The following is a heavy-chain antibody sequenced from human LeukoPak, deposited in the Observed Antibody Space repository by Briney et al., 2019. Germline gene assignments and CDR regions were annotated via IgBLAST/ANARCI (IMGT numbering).Heavy chain of an antibody. CDR3: ARDYGDHFDY. CDR1: GYTFTSYG. D-gene: IGHD4-17*01. J-gene: IGHJ4*02. Sequence: SVKVSCKASGYTFTSYGISWVRQAPGQGLEWMRWISAYNGNTHYAQKLQRRVTMTTDTSTSTAYMELRSPRSADTAVYYCARDYGDHFDYWGQGTLVTVSS. CDR2: ISAYNGNT. V-gene: IGHV1-18*01.